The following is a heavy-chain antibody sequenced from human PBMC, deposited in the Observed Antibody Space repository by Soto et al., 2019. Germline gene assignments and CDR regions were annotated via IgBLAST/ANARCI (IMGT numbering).Heavy chain of an antibody. CDR3: ALVMVMDV. CDR2: IDSSGPT. V-gene: IGHV4-31*03. J-gene: IGHJ6*04. Sequence: QVQLQESGPGLVKPSQTLSLSCSVSGVSITTSGHYWNWVRQRPGRGLEWIGYIDSSGPTYYNPSLKTRLAMSVEPSPNPIPLKLSSGPAADTALYFCALVMVMDVWGRWTTVIVSA. D-gene: IGHD2-21*01. CDR1: GVSITTSGHY.